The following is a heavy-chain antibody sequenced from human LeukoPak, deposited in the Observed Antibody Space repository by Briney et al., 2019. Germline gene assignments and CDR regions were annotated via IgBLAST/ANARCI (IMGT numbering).Heavy chain of an antibody. V-gene: IGHV4-34*01. CDR3: ARAHTAAEFDY. Sequence: PSETLSLTCAVYGGSFSGYYWSWIRQPPGKGLEWIGEINHSGSTNYNPSLKSRVTISVDTSKNQFSLKLSSVTAADTAVYYCARAHTAAEFDYWGQGTLVTVSS. CDR1: GGSFSGYY. D-gene: IGHD6-13*01. J-gene: IGHJ4*02. CDR2: INHSGST.